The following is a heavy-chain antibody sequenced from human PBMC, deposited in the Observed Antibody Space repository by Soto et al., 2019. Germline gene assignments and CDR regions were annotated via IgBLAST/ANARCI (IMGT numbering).Heavy chain of an antibody. D-gene: IGHD6-25*01. CDR3: AKATAGWNGLHP. V-gene: IGHV4-59*11. Sequence: QVHLQESGPGLVKPSETLSLTCSVSGDSINDHYWSWIWQPPGKGLEWIGSIYYSGRTTYNPSLMSRLTITVDRSTNQFSLSLTSLPSADTAMYYCAKATAGWNGLHPWGQGTLVIVSS. CDR1: GDSINDHY. CDR2: IYYSGRT. J-gene: IGHJ5*02.